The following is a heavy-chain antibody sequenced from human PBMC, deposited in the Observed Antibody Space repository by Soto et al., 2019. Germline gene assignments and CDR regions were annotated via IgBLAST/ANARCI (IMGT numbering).Heavy chain of an antibody. Sequence: EVLLLESGGGLVQPGGSLRLSCAASGFTFSRHPMSWVRQAPGKGLAWVCALGESGDGTAYRDSVKGRCTISRDNFKNTLYLQMNTLIAEDTAVYYCANRLGNYYLSGLPFDLWGQGTMVTVSS. J-gene: IGHJ3*01. CDR1: GFTFSRHP. D-gene: IGHD1-26*01. CDR3: ANRLGNYYLSGLPFDL. CDR2: LGESGDGT. V-gene: IGHV3-23*01.